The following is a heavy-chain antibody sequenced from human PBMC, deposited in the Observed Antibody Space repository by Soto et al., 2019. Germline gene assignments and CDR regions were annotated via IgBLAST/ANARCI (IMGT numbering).Heavy chain of an antibody. CDR1: GFTFRSYA. CDR3: AKDPRGYTANYGGPNWFHP. CDR2: ISGSGIST. D-gene: IGHD1-26*01. V-gene: IGHV3-23*01. Sequence: GGSLRLSCAASGFTFRSYAMSWVRQAPGKGLEWVSGISGSGISTHYADSVKGRFTVSRDNSKNTLYLQMNSLRAEDTAVYYCAKDPRGYTANYGGPNWFHPWGQGTLVTVSS. J-gene: IGHJ5*02.